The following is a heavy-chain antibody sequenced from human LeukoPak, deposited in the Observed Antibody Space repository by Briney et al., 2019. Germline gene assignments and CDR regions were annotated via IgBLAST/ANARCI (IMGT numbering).Heavy chain of an antibody. J-gene: IGHJ5*02. CDR2: IYYSGST. D-gene: IGHD5-18*01. CDR3: ARGHLGGYSYGRNNWFDP. V-gene: IGHV4-31*03. CDR1: GGSISSGGYY. Sequence: SQTLSLTCTVSGGSISSGGYYWSWIRQHPGKGLEWIAYIYYSGSTYYNPSLKSRVTISVDTSKNQFSLKLSSVTAADTAVYYCARGHLGGYSYGRNNWFDPWGQGTLVTVSS.